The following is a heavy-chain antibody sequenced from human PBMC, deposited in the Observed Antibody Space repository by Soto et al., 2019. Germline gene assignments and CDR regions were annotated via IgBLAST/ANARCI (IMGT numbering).Heavy chain of an antibody. V-gene: IGHV3-53*04. CDR3: ARVLVVVVPATDYYYYYYYMDV. Sequence: GGSLRLSCAASGFTVSSNYMSWVRQAPGKGLEWVSVIYSGGSTYYADSVKGRFTISRHNSKNTLYLQMNSLRAEDTAVYYCARVLVVVVPATDYYYYYYYMDVWGKGTTVTVSS. CDR1: GFTVSSNY. CDR2: IYSGGST. J-gene: IGHJ6*03. D-gene: IGHD2-2*01.